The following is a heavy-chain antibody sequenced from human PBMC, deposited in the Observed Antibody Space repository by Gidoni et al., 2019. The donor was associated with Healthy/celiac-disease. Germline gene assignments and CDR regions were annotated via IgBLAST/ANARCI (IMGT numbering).Heavy chain of an antibody. CDR3: ARTFSMVRGVILNYYYGMDV. CDR2: IIPIFGTA. D-gene: IGHD3-10*01. CDR1: GGTFISYA. J-gene: IGHJ6*02. Sequence: VKKPGSSVKVSCKASGGTFISYAISWVRQAPGQGLEWMGGIIPIFGTANYAQKFQGRVTITADESTSTAYMELSSLRSEDTAVYYCARTFSMVRGVILNYYYGMDVWGQGTTVTVSS. V-gene: IGHV1-69*01.